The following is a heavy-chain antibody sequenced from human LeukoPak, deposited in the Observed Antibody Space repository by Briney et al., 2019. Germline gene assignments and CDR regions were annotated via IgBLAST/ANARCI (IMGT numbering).Heavy chain of an antibody. Sequence: GASVKVSCKASGYTFTSYYMHWVRQAPGQGLEWMGIINPSGGSTSYAQKFQGRVTMTRDTSTSTVYMELSSLRSEDTAVYYCARDLLVGYCSSTSCFNFDYWGEGTLVTVPS. V-gene: IGHV1-46*01. D-gene: IGHD2-2*01. CDR3: ARDLLVGYCSSTSCFNFDY. J-gene: IGHJ4*02. CDR2: INPSGGST. CDR1: GYTFTSYY.